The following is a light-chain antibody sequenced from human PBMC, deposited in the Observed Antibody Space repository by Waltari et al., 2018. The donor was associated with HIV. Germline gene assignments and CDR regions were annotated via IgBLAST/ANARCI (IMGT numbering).Light chain of an antibody. J-gene: IGLJ1*01. CDR1: SSNIGNSY. CDR3: GTWDSSLSAV. CDR2: ENN. V-gene: IGLV1-51*02. Sequence: QSVLPQPPSVSAAPGQKVTISCSGSSSNIGNSYVSWYQQLPGTAPKLLIYENNKRSSGIPDRFSGSKSGTSATLGITGLQTGDEADYYCGTWDSSLSAVFGTGTKVTVL.